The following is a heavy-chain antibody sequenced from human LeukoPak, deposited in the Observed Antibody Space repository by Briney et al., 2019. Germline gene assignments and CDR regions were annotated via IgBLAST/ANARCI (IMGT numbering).Heavy chain of an antibody. CDR1: GITFINYW. D-gene: IGHD3-22*01. Sequence: GGSLRLSCAASGITFINYWMHWVRQAPGEGLEWVSRINSDGSRITYADSVKGRFTISRDNAKNTLYLQMNSLRVEDTAVYYCASSPVITRDWGQGTLVTVSS. CDR2: INSDGSRI. V-gene: IGHV3-74*01. J-gene: IGHJ4*02. CDR3: ASSPVITRD.